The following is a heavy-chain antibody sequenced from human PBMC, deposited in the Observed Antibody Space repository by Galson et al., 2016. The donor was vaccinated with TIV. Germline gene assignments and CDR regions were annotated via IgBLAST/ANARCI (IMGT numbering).Heavy chain of an antibody. J-gene: IGHJ4*02. CDR2: ISYDGSIE. D-gene: IGHD3-3*01. CDR1: GFTFSSYV. Sequence: SLRLSCAASGFTFSSYVMHWVRQAPGKGLEWVAVISYDGSIENYADSLKGRFTISRDNSKNTLYLQMHSLRAEDTAVYYCTRDGSKVLRFLVWLFHLDYWGQGTLVPVSS. CDR3: TRDGSKVLRFLVWLFHLDY. V-gene: IGHV3-30*04.